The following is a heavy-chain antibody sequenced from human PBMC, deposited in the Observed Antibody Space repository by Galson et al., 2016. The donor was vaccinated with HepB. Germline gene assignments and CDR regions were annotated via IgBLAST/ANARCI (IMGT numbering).Heavy chain of an antibody. Sequence: ETLSLTCSVSDDSISSNSFSWGWVRQPPGKGLEWIGTVYRGKTYYNPSLAGRVTISVGMSADLFSLKLTSLTAADTAVYYCARAGLGSKASFDSWGQGTLVAVSS. D-gene: IGHD1-26*01. CDR3: ARAGLGSKASFDS. V-gene: IGHV4-39*01. CDR1: DDSISSNSFS. CDR2: VYRGKT. J-gene: IGHJ4*02.